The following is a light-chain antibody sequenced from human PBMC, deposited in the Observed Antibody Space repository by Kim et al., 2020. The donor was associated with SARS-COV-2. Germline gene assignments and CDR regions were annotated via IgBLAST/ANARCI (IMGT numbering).Light chain of an antibody. CDR2: GKN. J-gene: IGLJ2*01. Sequence: VALGQTVRITCQGDSLRSYYATWYQQKPGQAPIVVIYGKNNRPSGIPDRFSGSSSGNTASLTITGTQAGDEADYYCNSRDSDDNVVFGGGTQLTVL. CDR1: SLRSYY. CDR3: NSRDSDDNVV. V-gene: IGLV3-19*01.